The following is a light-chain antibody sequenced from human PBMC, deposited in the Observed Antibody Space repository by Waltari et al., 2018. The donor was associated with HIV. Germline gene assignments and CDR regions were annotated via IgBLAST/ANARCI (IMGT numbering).Light chain of an antibody. CDR2: SHN. CDR3: AAWDDSLNAWV. V-gene: IGLV1-44*01. J-gene: IGLJ3*02. CDR1: SSNIGSNT. Sequence: QSVLTQPPSASGTPGQRVTISCSGSSSNIGSNTVNWYQQLPGTAPKLLIDSHNQRPSGVPDRFTGSESGTSASLAISGLQSEDEADYDCAAWDDSLNAWVFGGGTKLTVL.